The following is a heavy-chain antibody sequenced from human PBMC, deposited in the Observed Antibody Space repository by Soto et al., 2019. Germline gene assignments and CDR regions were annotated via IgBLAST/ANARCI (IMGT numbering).Heavy chain of an antibody. Sequence: EFLKTRCQECGVRFNSVYISWRRLIPGKGLEWMGRIDPSDSYTNYSPSFQGHVTISADKSISTAYLQWSSLKASDTAMYYCAKDHCGSAIYGMDVWGQGTTVTVSS. J-gene: IGHJ6*02. D-gene: IGHD2-21*01. CDR1: GVRFNSVY. CDR2: IDPSDSYT. V-gene: IGHV5-10-1*01. CDR3: AKDHCGSAIYGMDV.